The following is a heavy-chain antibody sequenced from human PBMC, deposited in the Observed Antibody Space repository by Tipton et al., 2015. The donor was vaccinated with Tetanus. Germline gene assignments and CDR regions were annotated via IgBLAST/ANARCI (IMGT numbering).Heavy chain of an antibody. CDR3: ARPSTTVTPRAFDV. CDR1: GASMSSSSYY. CDR2: IYYSGSS. Sequence: SCNVSGASMSSSSYYWDWVRQPPGKGLEWIGSIYYSGSSYYNPSLESRVTISLDTSKNRFSLKLTSVTAADAAVYYCARPSTTVTPRAFDVWGQGTMVTVSS. D-gene: IGHD4-17*01. V-gene: IGHV4-39*01. J-gene: IGHJ3*01.